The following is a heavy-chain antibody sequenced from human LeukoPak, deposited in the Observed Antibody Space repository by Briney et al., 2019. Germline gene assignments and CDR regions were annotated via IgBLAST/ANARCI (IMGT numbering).Heavy chain of an antibody. V-gene: IGHV4-4*02. J-gene: IGHJ4*02. D-gene: IGHD3-10*01. CDR3: ARDSPMVRGVMMY. CDR1: GGSISSSNW. Sequence: SSGTLSLTCAASGGSISSSNWWSWVRQPPGKGLEWIGEIYHSGSTNYNPSLKSRVTISVDKSKNQFSLKLSSVTAADTAVYYCARDSPMVRGVMMYWGQGTLVTVSS. CDR2: IYHSGST.